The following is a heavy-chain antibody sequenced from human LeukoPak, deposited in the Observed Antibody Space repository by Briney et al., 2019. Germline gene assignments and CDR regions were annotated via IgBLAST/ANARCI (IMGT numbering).Heavy chain of an antibody. CDR2: INRDGSQK. V-gene: IGHV3-7*05. D-gene: IGHD6-19*01. Sequence: GGSLRLSCAASGFTFSSYWMTWVRQAPGKGLEWVANINRDGSQKSYVDSVKGRFTISRDNAKNSLYLQMDSLRAEDTAVYYCARHGYSSGSLAWFDPWGQGTQVTVSP. CDR3: ARHGYSSGSLAWFDP. CDR1: GFTFSSYW. J-gene: IGHJ5*02.